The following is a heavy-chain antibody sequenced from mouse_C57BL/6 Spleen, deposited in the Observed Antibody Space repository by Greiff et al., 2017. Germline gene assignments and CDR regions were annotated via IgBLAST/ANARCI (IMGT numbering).Heavy chain of an antibody. CDR1: GYTFTDYY. J-gene: IGHJ2*01. Sequence: EVQLQQSGPELVKPGASVKISCKASGYTFTDYYMNWVKQSHGKSLEWIGDINPNNGGTSYNQKFKGKATLTVDKSSSTAYMELRSLTSEDSAVYYCAKPNYYGSRALFDYWGQGTTLTVSS. CDR2: INPNNGGT. V-gene: IGHV1-26*01. CDR3: AKPNYYGSRALFDY. D-gene: IGHD1-1*01.